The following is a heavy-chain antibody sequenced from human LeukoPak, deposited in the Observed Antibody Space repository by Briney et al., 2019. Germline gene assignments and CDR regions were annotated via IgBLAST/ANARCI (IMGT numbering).Heavy chain of an antibody. V-gene: IGHV4-59*08. CDR1: GGSISSYY. J-gene: IGHJ3*02. D-gene: IGHD1-26*01. CDR3: ARHGRYSGSYPDAFDI. Sequence: SETLSLTCTVSGGSISSYYWSWIRQPPGKGLEWIGYIYYSGSTNYNPSLKSRVTISVDTSKNQFSLKLSSVTAADTAVYYCARHGRYSGSYPDAFDIWGQGTMVTVSS. CDR2: IYYSGST.